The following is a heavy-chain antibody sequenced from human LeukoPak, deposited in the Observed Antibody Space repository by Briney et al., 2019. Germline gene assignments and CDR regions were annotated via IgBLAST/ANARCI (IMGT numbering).Heavy chain of an antibody. Sequence: SETLSLTCTVSGGSISSYYWSWIRQPPGKGLEWIGYIYYSGSTNYNPSLKSRVAISVDTSKNQFSLKLSSVTAADTAVYYCARRYSGYTFDYWGQGTLVTVSS. CDR3: ARRYSGYTFDY. V-gene: IGHV4-59*08. CDR1: GGSISSYY. J-gene: IGHJ4*02. CDR2: IYYSGST. D-gene: IGHD5-12*01.